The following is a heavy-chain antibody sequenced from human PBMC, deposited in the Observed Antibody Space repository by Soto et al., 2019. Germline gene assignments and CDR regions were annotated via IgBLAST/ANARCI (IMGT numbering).Heavy chain of an antibody. Sequence: LLESGGGLVQPGGSLRLSCAASGFPFRSFAMSWVRQAPGKGLEWVSVISGSGHRTYYADSVKGRFTISRDNSKNTLYLQMNSLRAGDTAVYHCAKDPWDSGDYEGAFDIWGQGTMVTVSS. D-gene: IGHD4-17*01. J-gene: IGHJ3*02. CDR1: GFPFRSFA. V-gene: IGHV3-23*01. CDR3: AKDPWDSGDYEGAFDI. CDR2: ISGSGHRT.